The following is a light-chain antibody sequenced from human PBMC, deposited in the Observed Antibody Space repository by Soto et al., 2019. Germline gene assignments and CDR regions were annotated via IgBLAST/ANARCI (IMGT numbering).Light chain of an antibody. CDR1: QSVSNN. Sequence: EIEMTQSPATLSLSPGERATLSCRASQSVSNNLAWYQQQHGQAPRRLISGASTRATGIPAKFSGSGSGTEFAPTISSRQSEDFAVYYCQQFNSWPETFGPGTNVDIK. V-gene: IGKV3-15*01. CDR2: GAS. J-gene: IGKJ3*01. CDR3: QQFNSWPET.